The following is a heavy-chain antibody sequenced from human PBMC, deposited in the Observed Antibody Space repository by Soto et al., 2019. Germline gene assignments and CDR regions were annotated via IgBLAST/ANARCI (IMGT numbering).Heavy chain of an antibody. CDR1: GDSMSNYQ. Sequence: SETLSLTCTVSGDSMSNYQWTWIRQPPGKGLEWIGYISYSGRTNYDPSLQGRVTILVDTSKDQFSLNLSSVSAADTAVYYCARERHGGYDSHFDYWGQGTLVTVSS. CDR2: ISYSGRT. J-gene: IGHJ4*02. V-gene: IGHV4-59*01. CDR3: ARERHGGYDSHFDY. D-gene: IGHD5-12*01.